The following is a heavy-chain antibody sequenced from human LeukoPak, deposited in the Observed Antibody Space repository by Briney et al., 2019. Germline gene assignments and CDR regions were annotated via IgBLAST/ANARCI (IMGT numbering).Heavy chain of an antibody. CDR1: GGSISSSSYY. J-gene: IGHJ4*02. V-gene: IGHV4-39*01. Sequence: SETLSLTCTVPGGSISSSSYYWGCIRQPPGKGLECIGYIYYSGSTYYNPSLKSRVTISVDTSKNQFSLKLSSVTAADTAVYYCARQGHRVNYYFDYWGQGTLVTVSS. D-gene: IGHD4-23*01. CDR3: ARQGHRVNYYFDY. CDR2: IYYSGST.